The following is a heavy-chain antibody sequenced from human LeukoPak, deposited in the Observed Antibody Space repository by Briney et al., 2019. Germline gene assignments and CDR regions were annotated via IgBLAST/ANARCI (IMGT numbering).Heavy chain of an antibody. J-gene: IGHJ4*02. CDR1: GGSISSSSYY. CDR3: ARHAMGQWIQLYFDY. D-gene: IGHD5-18*01. V-gene: IGHV4-39*01. CDR2: IYYSGST. Sequence: PSETLSLTCTVSGGSISSSSYYWGWIRQPPGKGLEWIGSIYYSGSTYYNPSLKSRVTISVDTSKNQFSLKLSSVTAADTAVYYCARHAMGQWIQLYFDYRGQGTLVTVSS.